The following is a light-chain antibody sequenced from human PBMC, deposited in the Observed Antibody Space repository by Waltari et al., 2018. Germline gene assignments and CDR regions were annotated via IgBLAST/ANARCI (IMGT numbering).Light chain of an antibody. CDR1: SSDVGTYDL. CDR3: CSFADSSASWV. J-gene: IGLJ3*02. Sequence: QSALTQPASVSGSPGQSITIPCTGPSSDVGTYDLVSWYQQHPGKAPKLMIHDVNKRPSGVSPRFSGSKSGNTASLTISGLQAEDEADYYCCSFADSSASWVFGGGTKLTVL. V-gene: IGLV2-23*02. CDR2: DVN.